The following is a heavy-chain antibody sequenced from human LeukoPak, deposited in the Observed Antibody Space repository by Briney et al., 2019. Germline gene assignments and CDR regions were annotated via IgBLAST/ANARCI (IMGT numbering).Heavy chain of an antibody. V-gene: IGHV4-30-2*01. CDR2: IYHSGST. Sequence: SETLSLTCAVSGGSISSGGYSWSWIRQPPGKGLEWIGYIYHSGSTYYNPSLKRRVTISVDRSKNQFSLKLSSVTAADTAVYYCARGIGFQEGWFDPWGQGTLVTVSS. J-gene: IGHJ5*02. CDR1: GGSISSGGYS. CDR3: ARGIGFQEGWFDP. D-gene: IGHD6-25*01.